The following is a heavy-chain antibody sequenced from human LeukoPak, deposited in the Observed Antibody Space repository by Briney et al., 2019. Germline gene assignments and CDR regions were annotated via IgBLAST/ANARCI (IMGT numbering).Heavy chain of an antibody. CDR1: GFTFSSYG. CDR3: ASRITGTTPNSGY. V-gene: IGHV3-33*01. CDR2: IWYDGSNE. J-gene: IGHJ4*02. D-gene: IGHD1-7*01. Sequence: GRSLRLSCAASGFTFSSYGMHWVRQAPGKGLEWVAVIWYDGSNEYYADSVKGRFTISRDNSKNTLYLQMNSLRAEDTAVYYCASRITGTTPNSGYWGQGTLVTVSS.